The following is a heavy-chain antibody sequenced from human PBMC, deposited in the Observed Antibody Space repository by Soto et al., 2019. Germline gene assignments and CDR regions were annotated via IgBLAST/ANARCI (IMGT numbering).Heavy chain of an antibody. CDR2: IDPSDSQT. D-gene: IGHD3-22*01. J-gene: IGHJ4*02. CDR1: GYSFAGYR. Sequence: PGESLKISCNGSGYSFAGYRITWVLHKPGKGLEWMGRIDPSDSQTYYSPSFRGHVTISVTKSITTVFLQWSSLRASDTAMYYCARQIYDSDTGPNFQYYFDSWGQGTPVTVSS. CDR3: ARQIYDSDTGPNFQYYFDS. V-gene: IGHV5-10-1*01.